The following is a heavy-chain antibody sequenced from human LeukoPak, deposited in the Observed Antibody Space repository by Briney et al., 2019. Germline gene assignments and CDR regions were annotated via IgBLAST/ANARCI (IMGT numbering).Heavy chain of an antibody. Sequence: GGSLRLSCAASGFTFSSYAMSWVRQAPGKGLEWVSAISGSGGSTYYADSVKGRFTISRDNSKNTLYLQMNSLRAEDTAVYYCAKDRAGSGRIWARAEYFQHWGQGTLVTVSS. CDR2: ISGSGGST. CDR1: GFTFSSYA. V-gene: IGHV3-23*01. J-gene: IGHJ1*01. CDR3: AKDRAGSGRIWARAEYFQH. D-gene: IGHD1-26*01.